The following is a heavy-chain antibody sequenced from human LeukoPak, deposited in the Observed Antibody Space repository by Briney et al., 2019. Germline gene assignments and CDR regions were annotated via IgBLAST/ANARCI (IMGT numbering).Heavy chain of an antibody. CDR3: IKNTRTPTY. D-gene: IGHD1-14*01. CDR1: GLTFSDNY. J-gene: IGHJ4*02. Sequence: PGGSLRLSCAASGLTFSDNYMSWIRQAPGRGLEWVSYISGSTTDTNYADSVRGRFTVSRDNAKNALYLQMDSLTVEDTAIYYCIKNTRTPTYWGQGVLVTVSS. CDR2: ISGSTTDT. V-gene: IGHV3-11*06.